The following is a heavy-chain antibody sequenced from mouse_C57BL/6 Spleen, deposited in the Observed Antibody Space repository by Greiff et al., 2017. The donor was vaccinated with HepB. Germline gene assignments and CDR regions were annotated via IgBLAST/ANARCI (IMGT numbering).Heavy chain of an antibody. CDR2: ISYDGSN. J-gene: IGHJ3*01. CDR3: ARGGNYDYAFAY. CDR1: GYSITSGYY. V-gene: IGHV3-6*01. Sequence: EVKLMESGPGLVKPSQSLSLTCSVTGYSITSGYYWNWIRQFPGNKLEWMGYISYDGSNNYNPSLKNRISITRDTSKNQFFLKLNSVTTEDTATYYCARGGNYDYAFAYWGQGTLVTVSA. D-gene: IGHD2-4*01.